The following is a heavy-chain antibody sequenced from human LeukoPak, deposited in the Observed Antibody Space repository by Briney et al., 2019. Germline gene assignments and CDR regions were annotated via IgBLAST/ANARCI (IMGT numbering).Heavy chain of an antibody. D-gene: IGHD1-26*01. CDR2: ISHSSSYI. CDR1: GFTFSGYS. CDR3: AKDGGRVGAHHDAFDI. J-gene: IGHJ3*02. V-gene: IGHV3-21*04. Sequence: GGSLRLSCAASGFTFSGYSMNWVRQAPGKGLEWVSSISHSSSYIYYADSVKGRFTISRDNSKNTLYLQMNSLRAEDTAVYYCAKDGGRVGAHHDAFDIWGQGTMVTVSS.